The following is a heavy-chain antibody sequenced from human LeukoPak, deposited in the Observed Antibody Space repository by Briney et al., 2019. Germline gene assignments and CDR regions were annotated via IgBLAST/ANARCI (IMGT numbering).Heavy chain of an antibody. V-gene: IGHV3-7*03. CDR2: IKEDGTET. J-gene: IGHJ4*02. Sequence: PGGSLRLSCAASGFMFSSNWMSWVRLAPGKGLEWVANIKEDGTETYYVDSVKGRFTISRDNAKNSLYLQMNSLRVEDTAVYYCAKEGRSLQTYWGQGTLGTVSS. D-gene: IGHD5-24*01. CDR1: GFMFSSNW. CDR3: AKEGRSLQTY.